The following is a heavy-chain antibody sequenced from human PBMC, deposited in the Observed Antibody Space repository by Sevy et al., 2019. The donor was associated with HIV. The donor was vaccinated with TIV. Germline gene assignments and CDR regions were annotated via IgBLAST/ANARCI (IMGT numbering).Heavy chain of an antibody. D-gene: IGHD3-10*01. CDR3: ARDFLLWFREPWD. CDR2: ISSSSSTI. V-gene: IGHV3-48*01. Sequence: GGSLRLSCAASGFTFSSYSMNWVRQAPGKGLEWVSYISSSSSTIYYADSVKGRFTISRDNAKNSLYLQMNSLRAEDTAVYYCARDFLLWFREPWDWGQGTLVTVSS. CDR1: GFTFSSYS. J-gene: IGHJ4*02.